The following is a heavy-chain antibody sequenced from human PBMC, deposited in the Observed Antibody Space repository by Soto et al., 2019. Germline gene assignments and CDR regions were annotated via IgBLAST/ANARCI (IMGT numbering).Heavy chain of an antibody. D-gene: IGHD6-6*01. V-gene: IGHV4-61*01. CDR3: AMKYSSSSGFDY. Sequence: SETLSLTCTVSGGSVSSGSYYWSWIRQPPGKGLEWIGYIYYSGSTNYNPSLKSRVTISVDTSKNQFSLKLSSVTAADTAVYYCAMKYSSSSGFDYWGQGTLVTVSS. CDR1: GGSVSSGSYY. CDR2: IYYSGST. J-gene: IGHJ4*02.